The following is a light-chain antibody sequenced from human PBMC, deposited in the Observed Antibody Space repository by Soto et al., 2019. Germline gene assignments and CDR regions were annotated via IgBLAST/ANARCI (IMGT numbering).Light chain of an antibody. CDR3: QQRGDWLLYT. Sequence: EIVLTQSPATLSLSPGERATLSCRASQRVRSYLAWYQQKPGQAPRLLLYDASNRATGIPARFSGSGSGTDFTLTISSLEPEDFALYYCQQRGDWLLYTFGQGTRLEIK. V-gene: IGKV3-11*01. CDR2: DAS. CDR1: QRVRSY. J-gene: IGKJ2*01.